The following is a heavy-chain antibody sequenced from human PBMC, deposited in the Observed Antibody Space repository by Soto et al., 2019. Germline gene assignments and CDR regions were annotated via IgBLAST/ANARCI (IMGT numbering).Heavy chain of an antibody. Sequence: SQTLSLTSTVSGCSIIRYYWNWIRQPPGKGLEWIGYIYYSGSTNYNPSLKSRVTISVDTSKNQFSLKLSSVTAADTAVYYCARDPGSGSYYGWFDPWGQGTLVTVSS. CDR2: IYYSGST. D-gene: IGHD3-10*01. V-gene: IGHV4-59*01. CDR1: GCSIIRYY. J-gene: IGHJ5*02. CDR3: ARDPGSGSYYGWFDP.